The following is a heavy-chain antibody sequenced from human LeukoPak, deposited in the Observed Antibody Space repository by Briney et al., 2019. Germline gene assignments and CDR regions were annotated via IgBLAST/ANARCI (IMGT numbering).Heavy chain of an antibody. CDR1: GYTFTNYH. J-gene: IGHJ6*02. D-gene: IGHD4/OR15-4a*01. V-gene: IGHV1-18*01. CDR2: ISAYSGDT. CDR3: GRGPKAGGPNPDIDV. Sequence: ASVKVSCKASGYTFTNYHIAWVRQAPGQGLEWMGWISAYSGDTNYAQKFQGRATMTTDTSTSTGYTEMRSLSPDDTAVYYCGRGPKAGGPNPDIDVCGRGTTVTVSS.